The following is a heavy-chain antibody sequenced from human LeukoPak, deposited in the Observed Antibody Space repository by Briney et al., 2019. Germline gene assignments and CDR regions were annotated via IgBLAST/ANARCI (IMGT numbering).Heavy chain of an antibody. CDR3: ARDIIDGGLVYLVD. D-gene: IGHD4-23*01. CDR1: GSTFSDYN. V-gene: IGHV1-2*02. CDR2: ISANNGAT. J-gene: IGHJ4*02. Sequence: ASVKVSCKASGSTFSDYNIQWVRQAPGQGLEWMGWISANNGATNYAQKFQGRVTMTRDTTRTTGYMQLARLTSDDTAVYFCARDIIDGGLVYLVDWGLGTQVTVSS.